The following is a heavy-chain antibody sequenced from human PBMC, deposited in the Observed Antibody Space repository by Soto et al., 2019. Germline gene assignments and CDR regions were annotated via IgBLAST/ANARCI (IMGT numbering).Heavy chain of an antibody. CDR1: GFTFSDYY. Sequence: PGGSLRLSCAASGFTFSDYYMSWIRQAPGKGLEWVSYISSSSSYTNYADSVKGRFTISRDNAKNSLYLQMNSLRAEDTAVYYCTRDGVRGVIRYYGMDVWGQGTTVTVSS. CDR2: ISSSSSYT. J-gene: IGHJ6*02. V-gene: IGHV3-11*06. D-gene: IGHD3-10*01. CDR3: TRDGVRGVIRYYGMDV.